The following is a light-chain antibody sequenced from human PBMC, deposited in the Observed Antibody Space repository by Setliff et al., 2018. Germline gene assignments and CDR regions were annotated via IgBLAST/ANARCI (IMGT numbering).Light chain of an antibody. CDR2: DVS. CDR1: SSDVGGYNY. CDR3: SSYTSYTVV. J-gene: IGLJ2*01. V-gene: IGLV2-14*03. Sequence: QSALTQPASASGSPGQSITISCTGTSSDVGGYNYVSWYQQHPGKAPKLMIYDVSNRPSGVSNRFSGSKSGNTASLTISGLQAEDEADYYCSSYTSYTVVFGGGTK.